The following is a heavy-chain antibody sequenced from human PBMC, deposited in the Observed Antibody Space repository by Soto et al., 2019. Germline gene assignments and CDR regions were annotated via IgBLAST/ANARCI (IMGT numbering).Heavy chain of an antibody. CDR3: ARDQTLYAIGGDYWFDS. CDR2: ISVYKGNT. V-gene: IGHV1-18*01. D-gene: IGHD2-8*01. CDR1: GYTFMSYG. Sequence: ASVKVSCKASGYTFMSYGIHWVRQAPGQGLEWMGWISVYKGNTNYAQKLQDRVTMTTDTSTSTAYMELRSLRSDDTAVYFCARDQTLYAIGGDYWFDSWGQGTLVTVSS. J-gene: IGHJ5*01.